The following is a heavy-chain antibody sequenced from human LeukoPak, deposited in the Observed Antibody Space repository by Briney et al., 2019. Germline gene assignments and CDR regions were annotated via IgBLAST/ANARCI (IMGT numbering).Heavy chain of an antibody. CDR3: ARDFYSSGWYVGAFDI. D-gene: IGHD6-19*01. CDR1: GFTFSSYS. V-gene: IGHV3-21*01. CDR2: ISSSSSYI. J-gene: IGHJ3*02. Sequence: GGSLRLSCAASGFTFSSYSMNWVRQAPGKGLEWASSISSSSSYIYYADSVKGRFTISRDNAKNSLYLQMNSLRAEDTAVYYCARDFYSSGWYVGAFDIWGQGTMVTVSS.